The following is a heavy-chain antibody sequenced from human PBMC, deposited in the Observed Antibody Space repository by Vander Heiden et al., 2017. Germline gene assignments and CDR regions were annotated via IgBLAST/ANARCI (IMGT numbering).Heavy chain of an antibody. CDR1: GGSIDTYY. CDR2: IYTSGST. V-gene: IGHV4-4*07. Sequence: QVHLQESGPGLVKPSETLSLTCNVPGGSIDTYYWTWIRQSAGKGLEWIGRIYTSGSTNYNPSLKSRVSMSVDTSKRQFSLKLSSVTAADTAVYYCARGGVGKYSNFDYWGQGTLVTVSS. CDR3: ARGGVGKYSNFDY. J-gene: IGHJ4*02. D-gene: IGHD2-15*01.